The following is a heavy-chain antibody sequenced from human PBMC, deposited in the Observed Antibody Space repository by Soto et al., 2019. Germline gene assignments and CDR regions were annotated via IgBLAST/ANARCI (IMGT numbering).Heavy chain of an antibody. V-gene: IGHV1-46*01. J-gene: IGHJ4*02. D-gene: IGHD2-2*01. Sequence: QVLLVQSGAEVTRPGASLKLSCKASGYNFISHYIHWVRQAPGQGLEWMGFINPSGGSATHAQKFQGRLRLNRDTSTNTVYMELSGLRSEDAAVYYCARDYLSSKPSLSYFDYWGQGTLVTVSS. CDR3: ARDYLSSKPSLSYFDY. CDR1: GYNFISHY. CDR2: INPSGGSA.